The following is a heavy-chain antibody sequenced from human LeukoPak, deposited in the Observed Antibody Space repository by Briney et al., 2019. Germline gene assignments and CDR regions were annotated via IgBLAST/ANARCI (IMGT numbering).Heavy chain of an antibody. CDR2: INHSGST. D-gene: IGHD6-19*01. CDR1: GGSISSYY. CDR3: ARRGGAVAAYFDY. V-gene: IGHV4-34*01. J-gene: IGHJ4*02. Sequence: PSETLSLTCTVSGGSISSYYWSWIRQPPGKGLEWIGEINHSGSTNYNPSLKSRVTISVDTSKNQFSLKLSSVTAADTAVYYCARRGGAVAAYFDYWGQGTLVTVSS.